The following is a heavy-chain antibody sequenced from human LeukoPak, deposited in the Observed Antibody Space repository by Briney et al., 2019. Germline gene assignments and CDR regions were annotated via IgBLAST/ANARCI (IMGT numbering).Heavy chain of an antibody. D-gene: IGHD6-19*01. CDR2: ISSSGSTI. CDR3: AKDIAVAGPGVLDP. V-gene: IGHV3-48*03. J-gene: IGHJ5*02. Sequence: QPGGSLRLSCAASGFTFSSYEMNWVRQAPGKGLEWVSYISSSGSTIYYADSVKGRFTISRDNAKNSLYLQMNSLRTEDTALYYCAKDIAVAGPGVLDPWGQGTLVTVSS. CDR1: GFTFSSYE.